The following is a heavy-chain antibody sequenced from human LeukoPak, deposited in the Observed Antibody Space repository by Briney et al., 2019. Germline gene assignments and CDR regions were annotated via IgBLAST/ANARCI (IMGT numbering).Heavy chain of an antibody. J-gene: IGHJ6*02. Sequence: SETLSLTCIVSGDSTSSFYWNWIRQSAGKGLEWIGRFYNSGNIKYNPSLKSRVTMSVDTSQKQFSLKLSSVTAADTAVYYCGRDNPVDYYNNYGMDVWGQGITVTVSS. CDR1: GDSTSSFY. CDR2: FYNSGNI. CDR3: GRDNPVDYYNNYGMDV. V-gene: IGHV4-4*07.